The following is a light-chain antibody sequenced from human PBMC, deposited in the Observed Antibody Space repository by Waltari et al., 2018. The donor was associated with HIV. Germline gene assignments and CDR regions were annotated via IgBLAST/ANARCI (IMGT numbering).Light chain of an antibody. Sequence: QSALTQPASVSGFPGQSITISSTGSRSDVGSYHYVSWYQQHPGKAPKLLIYDVSKRPSGVSNRFSGSKSGNTASLTISGLQAEDEADYYCCSYAGSNTYLFGTGTEVTVL. CDR2: DVS. CDR3: CSYAGSNTYL. J-gene: IGLJ1*01. V-gene: IGLV2-23*02. CDR1: RSDVGSYHY.